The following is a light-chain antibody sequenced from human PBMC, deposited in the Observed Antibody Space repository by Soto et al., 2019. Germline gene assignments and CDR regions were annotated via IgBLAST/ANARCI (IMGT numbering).Light chain of an antibody. J-gene: IGKJ2*01. CDR3: QHYGSSLYT. V-gene: IGKV3-20*01. CDR2: GAS. CDR1: QSVSSNY. Sequence: EIVLTQSPGTLSLSPGERATLSCRASQSVSSNYLAWYQQKPGQAPRLLIYGASSRAIGIPDRFSGSGSGTDFTLIISILEPEDSAVYYCQHYGSSLYTFGQGTKLEIK.